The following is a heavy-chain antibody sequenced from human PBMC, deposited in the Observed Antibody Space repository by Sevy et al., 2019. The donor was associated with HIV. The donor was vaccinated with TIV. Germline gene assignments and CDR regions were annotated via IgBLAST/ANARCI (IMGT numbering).Heavy chain of an antibody. V-gene: IGHV3-53*01. Sequence: GGSLRLSCAASGFSISNNYTAWVRQAPGKGLEWVSVMYSGGSPYYADSVKGRFALSRDMSKNTVYLQMNSLRAEDTAVYYCARGYCGRGSCTAFDPWGQGTLVTVSS. D-gene: IGHD2-15*01. CDR3: ARGYCGRGSCTAFDP. J-gene: IGHJ5*02. CDR1: GFSISNNY. CDR2: MYSGGSP.